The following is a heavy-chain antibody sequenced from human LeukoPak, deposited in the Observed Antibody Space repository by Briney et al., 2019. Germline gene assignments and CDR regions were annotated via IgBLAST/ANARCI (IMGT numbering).Heavy chain of an antibody. J-gene: IGHJ6*02. CDR3: ARGTPGADYYYGMDV. V-gene: IGHV3-53*01. CDR2: IYSDGST. CDR1: GFTFSSNY. Sequence: GGSLRLSCAASGFTFSSNYMSWVRQAPGKGLEWVSVIYSDGSTYYADSVEGRFTISRDTSKNTLYLQMNSLRVEDTAVYFCARGTPGADYYYGMDVWGQGTTVTVSS. D-gene: IGHD2-8*02.